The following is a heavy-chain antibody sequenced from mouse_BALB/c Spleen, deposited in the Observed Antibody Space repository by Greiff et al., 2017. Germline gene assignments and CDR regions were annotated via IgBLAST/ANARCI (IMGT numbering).Heavy chain of an antibody. CDR2: IHYSGST. Sequence: DVKLQESGPDLVKPSQSLSLTCTVTGYSITSGYSWHWIRQFPGNKLEWMGYIHYSGSTNYNPSLKSRISITRDTSKNQFFLQLNSVTTEDTATYYCASSRLPHLWFAYWGQGTLVTVSA. V-gene: IGHV3-1*02. J-gene: IGHJ3*01. D-gene: IGHD2-2*01. CDR1: GYSITSGYS. CDR3: ASSRLPHLWFAY.